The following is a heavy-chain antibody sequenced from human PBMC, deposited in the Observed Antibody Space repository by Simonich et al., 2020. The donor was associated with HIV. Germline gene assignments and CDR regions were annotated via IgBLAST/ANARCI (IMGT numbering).Heavy chain of an antibody. J-gene: IGHJ4*02. CDR2: INPSGGST. D-gene: IGHD6-19*01. Sequence: QVQLVQSGAEVKKPGASVKVSCKASGYTFTSYYMHWVRQAPGQGLEWMGIINPSGGSTSYAQKFQGRVTMTTDTATSTAYMELRSLTSDDTAVYYCARRYSSGWYGYWGQGTLVTVSS. V-gene: IGHV1-46*01. CDR1: GYTFTSYY. CDR3: ARRYSSGWYGY.